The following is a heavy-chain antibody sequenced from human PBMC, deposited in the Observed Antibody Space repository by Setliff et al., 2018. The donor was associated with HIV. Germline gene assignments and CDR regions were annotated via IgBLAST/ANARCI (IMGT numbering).Heavy chain of an antibody. CDR2: ISGSGSST. V-gene: IGHV3-23*01. CDR1: GISFSIYV. CDR3: AKFQSGGYYYGMDV. J-gene: IGHJ6*02. Sequence: PGGSLRLSCAASGISFSIYVMNWVRQAPGKGLEWVSGISGSGSSTYYADSVKGRFTISRDNSKNTLYLQMNSLRAEDTAVYYCAKFQSGGYYYGMDVWGQGTTVTVSS. D-gene: IGHD2-15*01.